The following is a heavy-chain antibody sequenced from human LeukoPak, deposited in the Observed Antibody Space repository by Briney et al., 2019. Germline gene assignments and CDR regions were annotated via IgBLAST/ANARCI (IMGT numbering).Heavy chain of an antibody. CDR1: GFALSNYW. Sequence: GGSLRLSCAASGFALSNYWMNWVRQAPGKGLEWVANIKQDGSEKYYVDSVKGRLTISRDNAENSLYLQMNSLRAEDTAVYYCARGSAENWGDHFDYWGQGTLVTVSS. D-gene: IGHD7-27*01. J-gene: IGHJ4*02. CDR2: IKQDGSEK. V-gene: IGHV3-7*01. CDR3: ARGSAENWGDHFDY.